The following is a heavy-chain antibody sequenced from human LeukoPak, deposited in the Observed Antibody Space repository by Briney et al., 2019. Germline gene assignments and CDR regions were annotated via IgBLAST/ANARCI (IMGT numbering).Heavy chain of an antibody. J-gene: IGHJ3*02. CDR3: ARWIQLWSGAFDI. D-gene: IGHD5-18*01. CDR1: SGSISSYY. Sequence: SETLSLICTVSSGSISSYYWSWIRQPPGKGLEFIGYINYSGSTYYNPSLKSRVTISVDTSKNQFSLKLSSVTAADTAVYYCARWIQLWSGAFDIWGQGTMVTVSS. V-gene: IGHV4-59*08. CDR2: INYSGST.